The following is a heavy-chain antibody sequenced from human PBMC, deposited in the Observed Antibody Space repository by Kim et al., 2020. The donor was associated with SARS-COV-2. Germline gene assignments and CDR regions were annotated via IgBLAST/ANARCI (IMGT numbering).Heavy chain of an antibody. V-gene: IGHV1-24*01. D-gene: IGHD6-13*01. CDR2: FDPEDGET. CDR3: ATSAAAGRLYCLDP. Sequence: ASVKVACKVSGYTLTELSIHWVRQAPGKGLEWMGGFDPEDGETIYAQKFQGRVTMTEDTSTDTTYMELSSLRPEDTAVSYWATSAAAGRLYCLDPWGQGT. J-gene: IGHJ5*02. CDR1: GYTLTELS.